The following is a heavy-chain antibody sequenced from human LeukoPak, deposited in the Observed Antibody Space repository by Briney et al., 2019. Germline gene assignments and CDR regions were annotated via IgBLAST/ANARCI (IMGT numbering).Heavy chain of an antibody. J-gene: IGHJ6*02. CDR1: GFTFGDYA. Sequence: RSXRLSCTTSGFTFGDYAMSWVRQAPGKGLEWVGFIRSKAYGGTIEYAASVKGRFTISRDDSKSIAYLQMNSLKIEDTALYYCTRGPIQLWIHNAMDVWGQGTTVTVSS. V-gene: IGHV3-49*04. CDR3: TRGPIQLWIHNAMDV. CDR2: IRSKAYGGTI. D-gene: IGHD5-18*01.